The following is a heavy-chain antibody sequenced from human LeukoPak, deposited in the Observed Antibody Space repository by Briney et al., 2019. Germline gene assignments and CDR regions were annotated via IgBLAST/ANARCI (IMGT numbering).Heavy chain of an antibody. CDR2: INHDGTIR. J-gene: IGHJ4*02. Sequence: GGSLRLSCATSGFTFGRYGMHWVRQSPGKGLVWVSHINHDGTIRNYADSVKGRFTISRDIATLYLQMNSLGAEDTAVYYCARDVFSLGDSWGQGTPVTVSS. CDR3: ARDVFSLGDS. D-gene: IGHD2/OR15-2a*01. V-gene: IGHV3-74*01. CDR1: GFTFGRYG.